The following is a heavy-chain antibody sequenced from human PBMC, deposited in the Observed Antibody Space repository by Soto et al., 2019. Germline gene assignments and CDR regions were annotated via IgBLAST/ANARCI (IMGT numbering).Heavy chain of an antibody. CDR3: ARDSTSPDY. V-gene: IGHV1-8*01. Sequence: ASVKVSCKASGYIFISNDITWVRQAPGQGLEWMGWMNPNSGDTAYAQRFQGRLTMTRNTSISTAYMELSGLTYEDTAIYYCARDSTSPDYWGQGTLVTVSS. CDR2: MNPNSGDT. CDR1: GYIFISND. J-gene: IGHJ4*02. D-gene: IGHD2-2*01.